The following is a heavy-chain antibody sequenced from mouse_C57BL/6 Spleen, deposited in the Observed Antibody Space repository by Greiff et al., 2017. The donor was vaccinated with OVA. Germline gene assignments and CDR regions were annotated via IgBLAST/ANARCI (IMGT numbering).Heavy chain of an antibody. D-gene: IGHD1-1*01. V-gene: IGHV1-80*01. J-gene: IGHJ4*01. CDR1: GYAFSSYW. CDR3: ARRIYGSSPYAMDY. CDR2: IYPGDGDT. Sequence: VQLQQSGAELVKPGASVKISCKASGYAFSSYWMNWVKQRPGKGLEWIGQIYPGDGDTNYNGKFKGKATLTADKSSSTAYMQLSSLTSEDSAVYFCARRIYGSSPYAMDYWGQGTSVTVSS.